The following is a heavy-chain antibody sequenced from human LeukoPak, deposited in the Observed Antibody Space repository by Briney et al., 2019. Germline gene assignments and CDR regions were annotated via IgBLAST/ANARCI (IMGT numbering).Heavy chain of an antibody. V-gene: IGHV4-34*01. CDR3: ARGVSYCSGGYCPYNWFDP. J-gene: IGHJ5*02. CDR2: INHSGGT. D-gene: IGHD2-15*01. CDR1: GASFSTYY. Sequence: SETLSLTCAVYGASFSTYYWSWIRQPPGKRLEWIGEINHSGGTNYNPSLKSRVTISVDTSKNQFSLKLSSVTATDTAVYYCARGVSYCSGGYCPYNWFDPWDQGTLVTVSS.